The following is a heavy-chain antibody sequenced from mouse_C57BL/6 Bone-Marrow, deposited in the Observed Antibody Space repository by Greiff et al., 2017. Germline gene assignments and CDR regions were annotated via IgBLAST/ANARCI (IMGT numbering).Heavy chain of an antibody. CDR1: GFTFSSYG. CDR3: ARPPIYYYGSSPYYYAMDY. CDR2: ISSGGSYN. V-gene: IGHV5-6*02. Sequence: DVKLVESGGDLVKPGGSLKLSCAASGFTFSSYGMSWVRPTPDKRLEWVATISSGGSYNYYPDSVKGRFTISRDNAKNTLYLQMSSLKSEDTAMYYCARPPIYYYGSSPYYYAMDYWGQGTSVTVSS. J-gene: IGHJ4*01. D-gene: IGHD1-1*01.